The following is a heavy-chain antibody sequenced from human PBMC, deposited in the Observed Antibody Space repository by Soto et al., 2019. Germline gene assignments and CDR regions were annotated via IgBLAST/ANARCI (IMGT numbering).Heavy chain of an antibody. CDR1: GYTFTSYA. Sequence: ASVKVSCKASGYTFTSYAMHWVRQAPGQRLEWMGWINAGNGNTKYSQKFQGRVTITRDTSASTAYMELSSLRSEDTAVYYCASAEIVVVPAAYLYYYYMDVWGKGTTVTVS. J-gene: IGHJ6*03. CDR2: INAGNGNT. D-gene: IGHD2-2*01. CDR3: ASAEIVVVPAAYLYYYYMDV. V-gene: IGHV1-3*01.